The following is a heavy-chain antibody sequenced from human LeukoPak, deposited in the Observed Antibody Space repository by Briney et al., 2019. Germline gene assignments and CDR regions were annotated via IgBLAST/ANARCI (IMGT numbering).Heavy chain of an antibody. CDR3: AKDLYGNYGPADY. J-gene: IGHJ4*02. CDR2: INGGGVNT. V-gene: IGHV3-23*01. Sequence: GGSLRLSCAASGFTFSSYAMSWVRQAPGKGLEWVSTINGGGVNTHYADSVGGRSTISRDNSKNTLFLQMNSLRDEDTAVYYCAKDLYGNYGPADYWGQGNLVAVSS. CDR1: GFTFSSYA. D-gene: IGHD4-11*01.